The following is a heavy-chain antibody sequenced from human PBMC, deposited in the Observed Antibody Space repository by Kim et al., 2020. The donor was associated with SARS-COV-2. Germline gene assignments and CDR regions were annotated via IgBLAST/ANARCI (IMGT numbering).Heavy chain of an antibody. Sequence: GGSLRLSCAASGFTFSSYWMHWVRQAPGRGVEWVSRINSDGSITTYGDSMKGRFTTSRDNAQNTLYLQMHSLRAEDTAVYFCARRFYVLGSNDYWGHGTLVTVSS. D-gene: IGHD1-26*01. CDR3: ARRFYVLGSNDY. CDR2: INSDGSIT. V-gene: IGHV3-74*03. CDR1: GFTFSSYW. J-gene: IGHJ4*01.